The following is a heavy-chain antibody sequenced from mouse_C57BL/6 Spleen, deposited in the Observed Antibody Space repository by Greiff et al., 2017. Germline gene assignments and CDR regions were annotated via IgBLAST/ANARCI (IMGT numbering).Heavy chain of an antibody. J-gene: IGHJ4*01. CDR3: ARLGWPDYYAMDY. Sequence: EVKVVESGGGLVKPGGSLKLSCAASGFTFSSYAMSWVRQTPEKRLEWVATISDGGSYTYYPDNVKGRFTISRDNAKNNLYLQMSHLKSEDTAMYYCARLGWPDYYAMDYWGQGTSVTVSS. CDR2: ISDGGSYT. CDR1: GFTFSSYA. D-gene: IGHD2-3*01. V-gene: IGHV5-4*03.